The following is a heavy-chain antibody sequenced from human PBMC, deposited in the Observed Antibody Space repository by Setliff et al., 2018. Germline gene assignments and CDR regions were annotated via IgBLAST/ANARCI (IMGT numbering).Heavy chain of an antibody. CDR1: GGSISSHY. CDR3: ARVSMYSSSWYYYYYGMDV. D-gene: IGHD6-13*01. Sequence: PSETLSLTCTVSGGSISSHYWSWIRQSAGKGLEWIGRIYVSTGSTNYSPSLKSRVSISVDTSKNQFSLKLSSVTAADTAVYYCARVSMYSSSWYYYYYGMDVWGQGTTVTVSS. CDR2: IYVSTGST. V-gene: IGHV4-4*07. J-gene: IGHJ6*02.